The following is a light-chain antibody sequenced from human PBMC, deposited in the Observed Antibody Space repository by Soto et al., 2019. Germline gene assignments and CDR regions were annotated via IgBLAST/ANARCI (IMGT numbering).Light chain of an antibody. CDR1: QSVSSY. J-gene: IGKJ5*01. V-gene: IGKV3-11*01. CDR2: DAS. CDR3: QQRSNGPPIT. Sequence: EIVLTQSPANLSLSPGERATLSCRASQSVSSYLAWYQQKPHQAPRLLIYDASNRATGIPARFSGSGSGTDFTLTISSLEPEDFAVYYCQQRSNGPPITFGQGTRLEMK.